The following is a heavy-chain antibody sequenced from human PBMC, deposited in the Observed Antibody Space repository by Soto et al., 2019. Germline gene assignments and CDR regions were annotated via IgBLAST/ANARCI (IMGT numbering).Heavy chain of an antibody. Sequence: EVQLGESGGGLVKPGGSLRLSCAASGFSFSSYSINWVRQAPGKGLEWVSCISSSGSDIYYADSAKGRFTISRDNTENSVFLQMNSLRAEDTAVYYCAKVGPVWGAADFWGQGTPVTVSS. J-gene: IGHJ4*02. CDR3: AKVGPVWGAADF. CDR2: ISSSGSDI. CDR1: GFSFSSYS. D-gene: IGHD3-16*01. V-gene: IGHV3-21*02.